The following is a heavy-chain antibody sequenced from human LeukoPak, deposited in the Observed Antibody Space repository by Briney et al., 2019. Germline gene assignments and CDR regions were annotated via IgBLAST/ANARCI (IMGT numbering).Heavy chain of an antibody. D-gene: IGHD3-22*01. Sequence: SVKVSCKASGGTFSTYAITWVRQAPGQGLEWMGGIIPIFGTPNYAQKFQGRVTITTDESTSTAYMELSSLRSEDTAFYYCAKSGVSYYDSSGYPYSEYFQHWGQGTLVTVSS. J-gene: IGHJ1*01. CDR1: GGTFSTYA. CDR2: IIPIFGTP. CDR3: AKSGVSYYDSSGYPYSEYFQH. V-gene: IGHV1-69*05.